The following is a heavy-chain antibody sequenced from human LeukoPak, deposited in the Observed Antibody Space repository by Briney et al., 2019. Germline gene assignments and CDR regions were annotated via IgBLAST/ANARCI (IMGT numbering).Heavy chain of an antibody. J-gene: IGHJ5*02. CDR3: ARGCFRGSSTSCYDGFDP. D-gene: IGHD2-2*01. CDR2: ISAYNGNT. CDR1: GYTFTSYG. Sequence: GASVKVSCKASGYTFTSYGISWVRQAPGQGLEWMGWISAYNGNTNYAQKLQGRVTMTTDTSTSTAYMELRSLRSDDTAVYYCARGCFRGSSTSCYDGFDPWGQGTLVTVSS. V-gene: IGHV1-18*01.